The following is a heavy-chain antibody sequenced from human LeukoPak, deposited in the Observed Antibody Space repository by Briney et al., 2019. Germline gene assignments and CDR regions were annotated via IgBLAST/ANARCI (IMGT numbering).Heavy chain of an antibody. CDR3: ATGSGSSCDY. D-gene: IGHD6-13*01. CDR2: MNPNSGNT. CDR1: GGTFSSYA. J-gene: IGHJ4*02. V-gene: IGHV1-8*03. Sequence: SVKVSCKASGGTFSSYAISWVRQATGQGLEWMGWMNPNSGNTGYAQKFQGRVTITRNTSISTAYMELSSLRSEDTAVYYCATGSGSSCDYWGQGTLVTVSS.